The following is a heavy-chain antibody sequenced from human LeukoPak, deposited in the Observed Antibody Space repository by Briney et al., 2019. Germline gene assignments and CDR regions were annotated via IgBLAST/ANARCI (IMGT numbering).Heavy chain of an antibody. V-gene: IGHV1-18*01. Sequence: ASVKVSCKASGYTFTSYGISWVRQAPGQGLEWMGWISVYNGNTNYAQKLQGRVTLTTDTSTSTAYMELRSLRSDDTAVYYCASLYDIVGTTVDYWGQGTLVTVSS. CDR2: ISVYNGNT. J-gene: IGHJ4*02. CDR3: ASLYDIVGTTVDY. D-gene: IGHD1-26*01. CDR1: GYTFTSYG.